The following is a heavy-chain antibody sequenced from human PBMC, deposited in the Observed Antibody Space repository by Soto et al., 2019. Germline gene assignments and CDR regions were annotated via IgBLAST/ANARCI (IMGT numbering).Heavy chain of an antibody. V-gene: IGHV3-48*01. CDR3: SCGGEDWGNDWYPDFAF. CDR2: ISSSSSTI. CDR1: EVTCRGYG. J-gene: IGHJ4*02. D-gene: IGHD3-16*01. Sequence: VPMRVWCGASEVTCRGYGGRCVSQTPRKGLEWVSYISSSSSTIYYADSVKGRFTISNDNSKNTVYLQMNNLRAEDTAVYYYSCGGEDWGNDWYPDFAFWGQGTLVTVSS.